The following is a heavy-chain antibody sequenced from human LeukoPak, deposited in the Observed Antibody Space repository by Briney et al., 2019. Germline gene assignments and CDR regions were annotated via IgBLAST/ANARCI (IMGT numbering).Heavy chain of an antibody. V-gene: IGHV1-46*01. J-gene: IGHJ4*02. CDR2: INPSGGST. CDR3: ARAFSAARYYFDY. D-gene: IGHD6-6*01. Sequence: GASVKVSCKASGYTFTGYYMHWVRQAPGQGLEWMGIINPSGGSTSYAQKFQGRVTMTRDMSTSTVYMELSSLRSEDTAVYYCARAFSAARYYFDYWGQGTLVTVSS. CDR1: GYTFTGYY.